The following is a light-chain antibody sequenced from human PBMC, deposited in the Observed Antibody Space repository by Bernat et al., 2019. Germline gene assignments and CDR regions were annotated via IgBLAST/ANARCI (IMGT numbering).Light chain of an antibody. CDR1: QSVSSSY. V-gene: IGKV3-20*01. CDR3: QLYGNSPPAYT. Sequence: EIVLTQSPGTLSLSPGETATLSCRASQSVSSSYLAWYQQKRGQAPRLLMYGTSSRATGIPDRFSGSVSGTDFTLTISRLEPEDVAVYYCQLYGNSPPAYTFGQGTKLE. CDR2: GTS. J-gene: IGKJ2*01.